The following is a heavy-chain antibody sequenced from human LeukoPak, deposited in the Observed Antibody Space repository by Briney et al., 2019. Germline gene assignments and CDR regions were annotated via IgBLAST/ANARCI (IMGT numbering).Heavy chain of an antibody. J-gene: IGHJ6*03. V-gene: IGHV3-48*03. CDR1: GFTFSSYE. CDR2: ISYSGSTK. CDR3: ARGSPDYYYYYCMDV. Sequence: GGSLRLSCAASGFTFSSYEMNWGRLAPRKGLEWLSYISYSGSTKYYADSVKGRFTISRDNAQNSLYLQMNSLRAEDTAVYYCARGSPDYYYYYCMDVWGKGTTVTVSS.